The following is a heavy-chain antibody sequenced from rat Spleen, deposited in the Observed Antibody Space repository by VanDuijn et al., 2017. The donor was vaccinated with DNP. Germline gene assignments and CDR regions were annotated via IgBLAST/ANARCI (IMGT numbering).Heavy chain of an antibody. CDR1: GFSITSSY. Sequence: EVQLQESGPGLVKPSQSLSLTCSVTGFSITSSYWGWIRQFPGNKMEYIGHISYRGTTTYNPSLKSRISITRDTAKNQFFLQLNSVTTEDTGTYYCARWSDYFDYWGQGVMVTVSS. CDR3: ARWSDYFDY. V-gene: IGHV3-1*01. J-gene: IGHJ2*01. CDR2: ISYRGTT.